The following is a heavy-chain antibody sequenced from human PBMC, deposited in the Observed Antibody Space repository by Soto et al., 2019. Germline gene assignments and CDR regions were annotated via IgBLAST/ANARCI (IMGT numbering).Heavy chain of an antibody. CDR3: ARGEQWLENWFDP. D-gene: IGHD6-19*01. CDR2: TYYRSKWYN. V-gene: IGHV6-1*01. J-gene: IGHJ5*02. Sequence: SQTLSLTCAISGDSVSSNSAAWNWIRQSLSRGLEWLGRTYYRSKWYNDYAVSVKSRITINPDTSKNQFSLQLNSVTPEDTAVYYCARGEQWLENWFDPWGQGTLVTVSS. CDR1: GDSVSSNSAA.